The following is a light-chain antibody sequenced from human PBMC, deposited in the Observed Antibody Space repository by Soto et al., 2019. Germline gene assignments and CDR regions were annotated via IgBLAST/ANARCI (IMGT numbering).Light chain of an antibody. CDR3: QKYSSVPV. V-gene: IGKV1-27*01. CDR2: AAS. J-gene: IGKJ3*01. Sequence: DIQMTQSPTSLSASVGDRVTITCRASQGIRNFVAWYQQKPGKAPKLLIYAASTLQSGVPSRYRGSGSGTDFTLTINSLHPEDVATYSCQKYSSVPVFGPGTKVEIK. CDR1: QGIRNF.